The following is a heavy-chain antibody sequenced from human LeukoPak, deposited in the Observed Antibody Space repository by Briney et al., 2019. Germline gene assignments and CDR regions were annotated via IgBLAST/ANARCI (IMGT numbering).Heavy chain of an antibody. Sequence: GGSLRLSCAASVFTFSDFWMDWLRQAPGKGQEWVASINPGGSDHYCVDSVKGRFSISRDNAKNSLYLQMNSLRVEDTAMYYCARDDGSSCFSYWGQGALVTVSS. D-gene: IGHD3-10*01. J-gene: IGHJ4*02. CDR3: ARDDGSSCFSY. CDR2: INPGGSDH. V-gene: IGHV3-7*01. CDR1: VFTFSDFW.